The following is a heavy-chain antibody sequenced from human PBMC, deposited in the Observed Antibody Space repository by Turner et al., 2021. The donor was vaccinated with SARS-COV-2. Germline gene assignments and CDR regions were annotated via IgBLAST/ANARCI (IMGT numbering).Heavy chain of an antibody. D-gene: IGHD2-15*01. CDR2: IWHDGSNK. CDR1: GFTVSSYG. CDR3: ASTSVVNYGMDV. J-gene: IGHJ6*02. V-gene: IGHV3-33*01. Sequence: QVQLVESGGGVVQPGRSLRLSCAASGFTVSSYGMHWVRQAPGKGLEWVAVIWHDGSNKYYADSVKGRFTISRDNSKNTLYLQMNSLRAEDTAVYYCASTSVVNYGMDVWGQGTTVTVSS.